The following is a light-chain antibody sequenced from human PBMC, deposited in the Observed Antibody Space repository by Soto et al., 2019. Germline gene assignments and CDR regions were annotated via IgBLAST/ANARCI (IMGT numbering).Light chain of an antibody. Sequence: AIRMTQSPSSFSASTGDRVTSTYLASQGISSYLAWYQQKPGKAPNLLVYAASSLQSGVPSRFTGSGSGTDFTLTISSLQPEDFATYFCQQSYTTPITFGQGTRLEIK. V-gene: IGKV1-8*01. CDR3: QQSYTTPIT. J-gene: IGKJ5*01. CDR2: AAS. CDR1: QGISSY.